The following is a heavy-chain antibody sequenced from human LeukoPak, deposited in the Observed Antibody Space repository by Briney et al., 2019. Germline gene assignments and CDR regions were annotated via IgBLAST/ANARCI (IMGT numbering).Heavy chain of an antibody. CDR2: VNSDGTST. V-gene: IGHV3-74*01. Sequence: PGGSLRLSCAASGFTFNIYWMHWVRQAPGKGLVWVSRVNSDGTSTIYADSVKGRFTISRDNAKNTVYLQMNSLRAEDTAVYYCAREHSGSFFWFDPWGQGTLVTVSS. CDR3: AREHSGSFFWFDP. J-gene: IGHJ5*02. D-gene: IGHD1-26*01. CDR1: GFTFNIYW.